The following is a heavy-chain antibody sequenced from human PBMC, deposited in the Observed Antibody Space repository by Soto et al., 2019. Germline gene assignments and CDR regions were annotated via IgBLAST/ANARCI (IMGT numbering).Heavy chain of an antibody. CDR3: AKVGPSYYYGMDA. Sequence: PGGPLRLSCSASGLDFRSEVMCWVRQAPGKGLEWVSSISGSGRTIYHADSMRGRFAISRDNSKNSLYLQLNNLRVDDTAVYYCAKVGPSYYYGMDAWGQGTTVTVSS. J-gene: IGHJ6*02. D-gene: IGHD1-26*01. V-gene: IGHV3-23*01. CDR2: ISGSGRTI. CDR1: GLDFRSEV.